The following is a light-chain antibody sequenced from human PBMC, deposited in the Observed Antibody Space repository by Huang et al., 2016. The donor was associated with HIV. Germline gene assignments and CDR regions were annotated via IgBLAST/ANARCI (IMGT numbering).Light chain of an antibody. CDR2: DVS. CDR1: QDISNY. J-gene: IGKJ3*01. V-gene: IGKV1-33*01. CDR3: QRYDNFPPFT. Sequence: DIQMTQSPSSLSASVGDRVTITCRASQDISNYLNWYQQKPVEAPKHLIYDVSNLETGVPSRFSGSGSVTHFTFTISSLQPEDVATYYCQRYDNFPPFTFGPGTKVDLK.